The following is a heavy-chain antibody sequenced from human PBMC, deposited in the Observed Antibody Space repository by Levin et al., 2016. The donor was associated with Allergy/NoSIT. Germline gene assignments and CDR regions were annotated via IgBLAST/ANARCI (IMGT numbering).Heavy chain of an antibody. CDR1: GLTISNAN. Sequence: GGSLRLSCIASGLTISNANMNWVRQAPGKGLEWVSYIGSSGSATYYADSVKGRFTISRDNSVNALYLQMNSLRDDDTAIYYCARDSRHFVVVTAAQPFFDYWGQGIQVTVSS. D-gene: IGHD2-21*02. J-gene: IGHJ4*02. V-gene: IGHV3-48*02. CDR2: IGSSGSAT. CDR3: ARDSRHFVVVTAAQPFFDY.